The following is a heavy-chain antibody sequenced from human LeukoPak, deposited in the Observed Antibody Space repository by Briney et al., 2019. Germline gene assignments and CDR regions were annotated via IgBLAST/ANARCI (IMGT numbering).Heavy chain of an antibody. V-gene: IGHV4-59*01. CDR2: IYHTGST. J-gene: IGHJ5*02. Sequence: SETLSLTCTVSGDSISSYYWSWIRLPPGKGLEWIGHIYHTGSTNYNPSLKNRVTISVDTSKNRFSLRLTSVTAADTAVYYCTRTGWLRLSGWFDPWGQGTLVIVSS. CDR1: GDSISSYY. CDR3: TRTGWLRLSGWFDP. D-gene: IGHD5-12*01.